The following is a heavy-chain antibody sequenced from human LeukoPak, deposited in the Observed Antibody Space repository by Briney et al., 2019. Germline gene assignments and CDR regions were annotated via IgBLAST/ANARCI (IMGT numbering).Heavy chain of an antibody. D-gene: IGHD1-1*01. Sequence: GASVKVSCKVSGYTLSELSMHWVRQSPGKGLEWMGGFDVAETDTIYAQKFQGRVTMTEDTSTDTAYMELNSLSSEDTAVYYCSSPGVEELPGLHFWGQGTLVTVSS. CDR1: GYTLSELS. V-gene: IGHV1-24*01. CDR2: FDVAETDT. CDR3: SSPGVEELPGLHF. J-gene: IGHJ4*02.